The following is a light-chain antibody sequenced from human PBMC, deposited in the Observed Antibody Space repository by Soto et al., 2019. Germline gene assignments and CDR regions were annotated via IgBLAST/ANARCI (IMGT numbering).Light chain of an antibody. CDR1: QSLLHSNGYTY. CDR3: MQAVQTLT. J-gene: IGKJ4*01. V-gene: IGKV2-28*01. CDR2: LGS. Sequence: DIVMTQSPLSLPVTPGEPASISCRSSQSLLHSNGYTYLEWYLQKPGQSPQLLIYLGSNRASGVPDRFSGSGSGTDFTLKISRVEAEDVGVYYCMQAVQTLTFGGGTKVEIK.